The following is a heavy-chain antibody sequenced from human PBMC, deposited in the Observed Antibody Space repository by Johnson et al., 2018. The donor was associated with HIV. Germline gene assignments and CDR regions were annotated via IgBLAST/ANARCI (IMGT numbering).Heavy chain of an antibody. J-gene: IGHJ3*02. CDR3: AKGRPGIGLMSFDI. V-gene: IGHV3-23*04. CDR1: GFTFSNYA. Sequence: VQLVESGGGVVQPGRSLRLSCAASGFTFSNYAMTWVRQAPGKGLEWVSGISGSGGSTYYADSVKGRFTISRDNSKNTLYLQMNSLRAEDTAVYYCAKGRPGIGLMSFDIWGQGTMVTVSS. CDR2: ISGSGGST. D-gene: IGHD1-26*01.